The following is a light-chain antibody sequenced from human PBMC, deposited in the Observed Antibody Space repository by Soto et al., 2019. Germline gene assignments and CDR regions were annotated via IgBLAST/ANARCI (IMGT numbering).Light chain of an antibody. Sequence: EIVLTQSPGTLSLSPGKRATLSCRATQSIRRSYLAWYQQRPGQAPXILIYGASSRATGIPDRFSGSGSKTDFILTISSLEPEDFADYYCQQRSNWLTFGGGTKVDIK. V-gene: IGKV3D-20*02. J-gene: IGKJ4*01. CDR2: GAS. CDR1: QSIRRSY. CDR3: QQRSNWLT.